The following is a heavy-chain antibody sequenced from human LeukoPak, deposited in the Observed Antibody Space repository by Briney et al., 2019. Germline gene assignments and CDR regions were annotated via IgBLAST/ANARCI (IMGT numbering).Heavy chain of an antibody. CDR1: GFTFNTYS. Sequence: GGSLRLSCEASGFTFNTYSMNWARQAPGKGLEWVSGINWNGGSTGYADSVKGRFTISRDNAKNSLYLQMNSLRAEDTALYYCARDSYSGSYSYFDYWGQGTLVTVSS. CDR2: INWNGGST. J-gene: IGHJ4*02. D-gene: IGHD1-26*01. V-gene: IGHV3-20*04. CDR3: ARDSYSGSYSYFDY.